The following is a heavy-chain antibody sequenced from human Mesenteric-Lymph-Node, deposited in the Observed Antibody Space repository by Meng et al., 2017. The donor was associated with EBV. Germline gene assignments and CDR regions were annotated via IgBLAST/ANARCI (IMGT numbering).Heavy chain of an antibody. J-gene: IGHJ4*02. CDR3: AREYSAYNYYFDY. V-gene: IGHV3-30*04. Sequence: QVPLVESWGGVVQPGSALRLSCAASGFPFSYFTMHWVRQTPGKGLEWVAALSYDESAEYYADSVKGQFTISRDNSKNTLYLQMDSLRPEDTAVYYCAREYSAYNYYFDYWGQGALVTVSS. CDR2: LSYDESAE. CDR1: GFPFSYFT. D-gene: IGHD5-12*01.